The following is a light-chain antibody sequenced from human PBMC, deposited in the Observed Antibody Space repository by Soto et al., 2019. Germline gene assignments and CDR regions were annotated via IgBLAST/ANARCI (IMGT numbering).Light chain of an antibody. J-gene: IGKJ1*01. CDR1: QTVGNNY. CDR3: RQSATSPRT. V-gene: IGKV3-20*01. Sequence: EIVLTQSPGTLSLSPGERATLSCRASQTVGNNYLDWYQQKPGQAPRLLIYGASSRSTVIPDRFSGSGSGTDFTLTIIRLEPEDFAVYYCRQSATSPRTFGQVTKVQIK. CDR2: GAS.